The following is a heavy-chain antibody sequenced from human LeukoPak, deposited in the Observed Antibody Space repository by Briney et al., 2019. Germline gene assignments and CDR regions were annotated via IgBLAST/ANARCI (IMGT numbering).Heavy chain of an antibody. CDR3: AQPTAWPGFDF. Sequence: SETLSLTCSASGASTSSRYWSWIRQSPGRTLEWIGHIYNGRNTKYNPALTSRGTISVATSKNQFSLSLTSVTAADTAIYYCAQPTAWPGFDFWGPGALVTVSS. D-gene: IGHD2-2*01. V-gene: IGHV4-59*08. CDR2: IYNGRNT. CDR1: GASTSSRY. J-gene: IGHJ4*02.